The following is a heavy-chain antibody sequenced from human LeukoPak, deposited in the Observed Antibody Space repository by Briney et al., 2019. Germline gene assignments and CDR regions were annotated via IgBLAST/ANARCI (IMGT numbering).Heavy chain of an antibody. CDR3: AKGHIESAWLYFDS. Sequence: GGSLRLSCAASGFTFRSYAMSWVRQAPGKGLEWVSGIRGSGDNAYYADSVKGRFTISRDNSKGTLYLQMNRLRADDTALYYGAKGHIESAWLYFDSWGQGALVTVSS. CDR1: GFTFRSYA. J-gene: IGHJ4*02. CDR2: IRGSGDNA. V-gene: IGHV3-23*01. D-gene: IGHD2-21*01.